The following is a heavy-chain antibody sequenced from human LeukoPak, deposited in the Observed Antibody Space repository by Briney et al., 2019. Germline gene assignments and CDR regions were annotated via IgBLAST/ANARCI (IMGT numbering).Heavy chain of an antibody. J-gene: IGHJ6*03. Sequence: GGSLRLSCAASGFTFSSYWMHWVRQAPGKGLVWVSRINSDGSSTSYADSVKGRFTISRDNAKNTLYLQMNSLRAEDTAVYYCARGHNNWNEFEDYYYYMDVWGKGTTVTVSS. CDR1: GFTFSSYW. CDR3: ARGHNNWNEFEDYYYYMDV. V-gene: IGHV3-74*01. D-gene: IGHD1-20*01. CDR2: INSDGSST.